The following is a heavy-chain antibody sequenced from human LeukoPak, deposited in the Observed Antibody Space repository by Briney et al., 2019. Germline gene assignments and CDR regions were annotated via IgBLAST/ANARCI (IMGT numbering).Heavy chain of an antibody. Sequence: GGSLRLSCAGSGFTFSSYWMSWVRQAPGKGLEWVANIKQDGSEKHYVDSVKGRFTISRDNAKNSLYLQMNSLRAEDTAVYYCARDPGIPAAGTVGYFDYWGQGTLVTVSS. D-gene: IGHD6-13*01. CDR3: ARDPGIPAAGTVGYFDY. CDR2: IKQDGSEK. CDR1: GFTFSSYW. V-gene: IGHV3-7*01. J-gene: IGHJ4*02.